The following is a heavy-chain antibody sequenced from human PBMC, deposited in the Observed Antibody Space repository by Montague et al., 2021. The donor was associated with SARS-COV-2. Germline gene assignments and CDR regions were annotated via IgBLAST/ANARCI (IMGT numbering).Heavy chain of an antibody. D-gene: IGHD4-11*01. CDR1: GGSLSSDY. Sequence: SETLSLTCTVSGGSLSSDYWSWIRQPPGKGLERIGYIYYRGSTNYNPSLKSRVTLSVDTSKNQFSLKVYSVTAADTAVYYCAREGQYNWFDAWGRGTLVTVSS. V-gene: IGHV4-59*01. CDR3: AREGQYNWFDA. J-gene: IGHJ5*02. CDR2: IYYRGST.